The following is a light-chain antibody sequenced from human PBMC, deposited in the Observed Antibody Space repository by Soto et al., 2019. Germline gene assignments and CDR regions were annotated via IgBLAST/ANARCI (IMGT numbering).Light chain of an antibody. CDR3: QQYDILPIT. J-gene: IGKJ5*01. CDR2: DAS. Sequence: DIQMTRSPSSLFASVGDRFTITCQATQDINIYLNWYQQKPGKAPNLLIYDASNLEIGVPSRFSGSGSGTHFTFTISSLQTEDIGTYYCQQYDILPITFGRGTRLEIK. CDR1: QDINIY. V-gene: IGKV1-33*01.